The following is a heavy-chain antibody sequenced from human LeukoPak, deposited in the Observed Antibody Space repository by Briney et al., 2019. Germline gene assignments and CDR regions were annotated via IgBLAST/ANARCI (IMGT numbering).Heavy chain of an antibody. D-gene: IGHD2-2*02. CDR3: ARDLVPAAIPYYYYYYMDV. CDR1: GDSVSSNSAA. J-gene: IGHJ6*03. CDR2: TYYGSKWYN. Sequence: SQTLSLTCAISGDSVSSNSAAWNWIRQSPSRGLEWLGRTYYGSKWYNDYAVSVKSRITINPDTSKNQFSLQLNSVTPEDTAVYYCARDLVPAAIPYYYYYYMDVWGKGTTVTVSS. V-gene: IGHV6-1*01.